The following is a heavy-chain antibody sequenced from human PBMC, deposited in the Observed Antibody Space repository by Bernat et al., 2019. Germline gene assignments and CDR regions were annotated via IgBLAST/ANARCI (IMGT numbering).Heavy chain of an antibody. V-gene: IGHV2-70*04. Sequence: QVTLKESGPALVKPTQTLTLTCTFSGFSLSTSGMRVSWIRQPPGKALEWLARIDWDDDKFYSTSLKTRLTISKDTSKNQVVLTMTNMDPVDTATYYCARYGDYSEGEYFDYWGQGTLVTVSS. J-gene: IGHJ4*02. D-gene: IGHD4-17*01. CDR3: ARYGDYSEGEYFDY. CDR1: GFSLSTSGMR. CDR2: IDWDDDK.